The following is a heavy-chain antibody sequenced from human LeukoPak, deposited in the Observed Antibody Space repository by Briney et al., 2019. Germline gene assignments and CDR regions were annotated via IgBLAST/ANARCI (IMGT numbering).Heavy chain of an antibody. CDR2: IYTSGST. D-gene: IGHD3-22*01. J-gene: IGHJ3*02. Sequence: PSETLSLTCTVSGGSISTYYWSWIRQPAGKGLECIGRIYTSGSTNYNPSLKSRVTMSVDTSKNQFSLKLSSVTVADTAMYYCARVDYYDSNGYYNHDSFDIWGQGTMVTVSS. CDR1: GGSISTYY. V-gene: IGHV4-4*07. CDR3: ARVDYYDSNGYYNHDSFDI.